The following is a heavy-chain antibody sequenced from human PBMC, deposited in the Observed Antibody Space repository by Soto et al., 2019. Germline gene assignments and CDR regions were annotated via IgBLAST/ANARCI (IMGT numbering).Heavy chain of an antibody. D-gene: IGHD3-22*01. CDR3: TRGAYYYDSSGLSY. J-gene: IGHJ4*02. Sequence: GGSLRLSCAASGFTFSSYSMNWVRQAPGKGLEWVSYISISSSTIYYADSVKGRITISRDNAKNSLYLQMNSLRAEDMAVYYCTRGAYYYDSSGLSYWGQGTLVTVSS. V-gene: IGHV3-48*01. CDR2: ISISSSTI. CDR1: GFTFSSYS.